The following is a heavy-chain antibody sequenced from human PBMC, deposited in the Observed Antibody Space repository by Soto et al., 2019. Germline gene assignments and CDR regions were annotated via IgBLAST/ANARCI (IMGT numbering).Heavy chain of an antibody. CDR3: AKEMYPRTVLDSISPWGDY. CDR1: GFTFSDYG. CDR2: VSYDGSYK. D-gene: IGHD6-6*01. J-gene: IGHJ4*02. Sequence: QVQLVESGGGVAQPGRSLRLSCAVSGFTFSDYGMHWVRQAPGKGLEWVAVVSYDGSYKYYADSVKGRFTVSRDLSGNTLFLQMNSLRLEDTAVYFCAKEMYPRTVLDSISPWGDYWGQGTLVAVSS. V-gene: IGHV3-30*18.